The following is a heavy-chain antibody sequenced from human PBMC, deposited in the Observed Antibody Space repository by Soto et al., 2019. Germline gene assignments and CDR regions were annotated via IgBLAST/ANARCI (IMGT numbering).Heavy chain of an antibody. CDR1: GYTFTSYA. CDR2: INAGNGNT. V-gene: IGHV1-3*01. D-gene: IGHD3-3*01. J-gene: IGHJ6*03. CDR3: ASTPITIFGVVIDYYYYMDV. Sequence: ASVKVSCKASGYTFTSYAMHWVRQAPGQRLEWMGWINAGNGNTKYSQKFQGRVTITRDTSASTAYMELSSLRSEDTAVYYCASTPITIFGVVIDYYYYMDVWGKGTTVTVS.